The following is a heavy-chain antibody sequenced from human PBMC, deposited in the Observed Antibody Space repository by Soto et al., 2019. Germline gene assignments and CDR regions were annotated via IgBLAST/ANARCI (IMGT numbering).Heavy chain of an antibody. CDR2: IKPGTSDI. V-gene: IGHV5-51*01. D-gene: IGHD3-3*02. CDR1: GYKFGSAW. Sequence: PGESLKISCKGVGYKFGSAWVGWVRQMPGKGLEWMGIIKPGTSDIRYSPSYRGHVTISADEAVSTACLQWSSLKASDTAMYYCARQLSHICDSWGQGTLVTVSS. CDR3: ARQLSHICDS. J-gene: IGHJ4*02.